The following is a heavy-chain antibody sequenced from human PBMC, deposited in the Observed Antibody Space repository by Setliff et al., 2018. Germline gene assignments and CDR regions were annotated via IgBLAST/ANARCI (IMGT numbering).Heavy chain of an antibody. J-gene: IGHJ4*02. V-gene: IGHV5-51*01. CDR1: GYSFTSHW. CDR3: ARDCSAGVCQVDY. D-gene: IGHD2-15*01. CDR2: IYPGDSDT. Sequence: GESLKISCKGFGYSFTSHWIGWVRQMPGKGLEWMGIIYPGDSDTRYSPSFQGQVTISADKSINTAYLQWSSLRTSDTAIYYRARDCSAGVCQVDYWGQGTLVTVSS.